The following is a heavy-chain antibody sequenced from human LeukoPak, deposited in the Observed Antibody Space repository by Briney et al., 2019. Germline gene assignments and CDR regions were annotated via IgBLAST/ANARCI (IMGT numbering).Heavy chain of an antibody. J-gene: IGHJ5*02. Sequence: PSETLSLTCAVYGGSLSHYYWSWLHQPPGKGLEWIGEINHSGSTNYNPSLKSRVTISVDMSKNQFSLELTSVTAADTAVYYCARGPASGSNFAWFDPWGQGTLVTVSS. V-gene: IGHV4-34*01. CDR2: INHSGST. CDR3: ARGPASGSNFAWFDP. CDR1: GGSLSHYY. D-gene: IGHD3-10*01.